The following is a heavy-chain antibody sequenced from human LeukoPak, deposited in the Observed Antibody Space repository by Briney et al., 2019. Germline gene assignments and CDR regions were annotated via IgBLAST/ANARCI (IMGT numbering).Heavy chain of an antibody. CDR1: GGSFSSYA. D-gene: IGHD3-3*01. CDR3: AKIPRPYDFWSGYSYDY. Sequence: SVKVSCKASGGSFSSYAINWVRQAPGQGLEWMGGIIPLFGTANYAQKFQDRVTITAVESMSTVYMELSSLRSEDTAVYYCAKIPRPYDFWSGYSYDYWGQGTLVTVSS. CDR2: IIPLFGTA. J-gene: IGHJ4*02. V-gene: IGHV1-69*13.